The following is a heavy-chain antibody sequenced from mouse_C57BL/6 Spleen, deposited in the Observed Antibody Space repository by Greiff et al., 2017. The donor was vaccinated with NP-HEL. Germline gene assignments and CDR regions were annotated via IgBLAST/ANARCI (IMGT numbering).Heavy chain of an antibody. Sequence: DVQLQESGPELVKPGASVKISCKASGYSFTGYYMNWVKQSPEKSLEWIGEINPSTGGTTYNQKFKAKATLTVDTSSSTAYMQLKSLTSEDSAVYYIAIYYEYDVWFAYWGQGTLVTVSA. CDR2: INPSTGGT. CDR3: AIYYEYDVWFAY. CDR1: GYSFTGYY. D-gene: IGHD2-4*01. V-gene: IGHV1-42*01. J-gene: IGHJ3*01.